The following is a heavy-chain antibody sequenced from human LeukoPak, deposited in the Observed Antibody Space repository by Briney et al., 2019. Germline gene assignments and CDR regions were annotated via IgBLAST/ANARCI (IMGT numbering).Heavy chain of an antibody. Sequence: SETLSLTCAVYGGSFSGYYWSWIRQPPGKGLEWIGEIDHRGSTNYNPSLKSRVTISVDTSKNQFSLKLSSVTAADTAVYYCARAAYYDILTGYARTENYYYGMDVWGQGTTVTVSS. CDR2: IDHRGST. CDR3: ARAAYYDILTGYARTENYYYGMDV. V-gene: IGHV4-34*01. J-gene: IGHJ6*02. D-gene: IGHD3-9*01. CDR1: GGSFSGYY.